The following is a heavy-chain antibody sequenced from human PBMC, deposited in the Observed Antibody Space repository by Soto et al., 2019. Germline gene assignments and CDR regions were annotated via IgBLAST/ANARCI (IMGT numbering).Heavy chain of an antibody. D-gene: IGHD4-17*01. CDR1: GGTFSSYA. CDR2: IIPIFGTA. V-gene: IGHV1-69*13. CDR3: ATDYGDYPYYYGMDV. J-gene: IGHJ6*02. Sequence: ASVKVSCKASGGTFSSYAISWLRQSPGQGLEWMGGIIPIFGTANYAQKFQGRVTITADESTSTAYMELSSLRSEDTAVYYCATDYGDYPYYYGMDVWGQGTTVTVSS.